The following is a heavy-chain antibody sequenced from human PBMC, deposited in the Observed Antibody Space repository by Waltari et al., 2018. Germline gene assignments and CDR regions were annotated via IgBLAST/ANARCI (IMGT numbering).Heavy chain of an antibody. J-gene: IGHJ3*02. D-gene: IGHD1-26*01. CDR1: GYTFTDYY. CDR3: ATYSGSFQTHEGNAFDI. Sequence: EVQLVQSGAEVKKPGATVKISCKASGYTFTDYYMHWVQQAPGKGLEWMGRVDTEDVETIYAEKFQVRVTITADTSTDTAHMELSSLRSEDTAVYYCATYSGSFQTHEGNAFDIWGQGTMVTVSS. CDR2: VDTEDVET. V-gene: IGHV1-69-2*01.